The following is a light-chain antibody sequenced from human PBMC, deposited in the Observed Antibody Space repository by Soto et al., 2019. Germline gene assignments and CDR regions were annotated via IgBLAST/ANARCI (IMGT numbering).Light chain of an antibody. J-gene: IGLJ2*01. CDR2: EVT. V-gene: IGLV2-8*01. CDR1: SSDVGRYNY. CDR3: SSYAGRDNK. Sequence: QSALTQPPSASGSPGQSVTISCTGTSSDVGRYNYVTWFQQHPGKAPKVMIYEVTKRPSGVPDRFSGSKSGNTASLTVSGLQAEDEADYYCSSYAGRDNKFGGGTKLTVL.